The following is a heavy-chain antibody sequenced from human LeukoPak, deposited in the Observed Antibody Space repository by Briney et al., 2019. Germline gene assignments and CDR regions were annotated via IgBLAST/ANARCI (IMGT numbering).Heavy chain of an antibody. Sequence: ASVKVSCKASVYTFTSYHMHWVRQAPGQGVEWMGIINPSGGSTSYAQKFQGRVTVTRDTSTSTDYMELSSLRSEDAAVYYCARELSPSGNYDCWGQGTLVTVSS. V-gene: IGHV1-46*01. CDR1: VYTFTSYH. D-gene: IGHD1-26*01. J-gene: IGHJ4*02. CDR2: INPSGGST. CDR3: ARELSPSGNYDC.